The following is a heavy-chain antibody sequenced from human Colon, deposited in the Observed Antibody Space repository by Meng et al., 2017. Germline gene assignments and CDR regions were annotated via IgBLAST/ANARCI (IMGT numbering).Heavy chain of an antibody. J-gene: IGHJ4*02. D-gene: IGHD1-1*01. CDR2: ITNTGDRT. V-gene: IGHV3-23*01. Sequence: GGSLSLSCAASGFTFSTYAMTWVRQAPGKGLECVSVITNTGDRTYYADSVKGRFTISRENSKNTLYLQMNSLRAEDTAIYYCAQNWNMDSWGQGTLVTVSS. CDR1: GFTFSTYA. CDR3: AQNWNMDS.